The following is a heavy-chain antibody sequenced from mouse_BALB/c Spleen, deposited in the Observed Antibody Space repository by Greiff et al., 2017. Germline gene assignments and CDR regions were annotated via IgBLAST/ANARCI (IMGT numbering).Heavy chain of an antibody. D-gene: IGHD2-4*01. Sequence: QVQLQQSGAELVRPGASVKMSCKASGYTFTSYNMHWVKQTPGQGLEWIGYIYPGNGCTNYNQKFKGKATLTADTSSSTAYMQISSLTSEDSAVYFCAREDDYGSMDYWGQGTSVTVSS. CDR1: GYTFTSYN. V-gene: IGHV1-12*01. CDR3: AREDDYGSMDY. J-gene: IGHJ4*01. CDR2: IYPGNGCT.